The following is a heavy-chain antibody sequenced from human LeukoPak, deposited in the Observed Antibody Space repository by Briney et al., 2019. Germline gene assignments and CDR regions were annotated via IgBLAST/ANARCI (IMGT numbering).Heavy chain of an antibody. CDR3: AGGSGWVTDS. Sequence: GGSLRLSCAASGFTFSNYGMNWVRQAPGKGLEWVAVIWYGESNKYYADSVKGRFTISRDNSKNTLYLQMNSLRAEDTAVYYCAGGSGWVTDSWGQGTLVTVSA. D-gene: IGHD6-19*01. CDR1: GFTFSNYG. V-gene: IGHV3-33*08. CDR2: IWYGESNK. J-gene: IGHJ4*02.